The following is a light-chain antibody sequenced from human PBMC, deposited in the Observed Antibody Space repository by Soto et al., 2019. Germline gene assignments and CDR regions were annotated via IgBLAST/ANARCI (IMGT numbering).Light chain of an antibody. CDR2: GAS. CDR3: QQYNNWPAIT. Sequence: EIVLTQSPGTLSLSPGKRATLSCRASQSISSSYLAWYQQRPGQAPRLLIYGASSRATGIPDRFSGTGSGTEFTLTISSLKSEDFAVYYCQQYNNWPAITFGQGTRLEI. CDR1: QSISSSY. V-gene: IGKV3-20*01. J-gene: IGKJ5*01.